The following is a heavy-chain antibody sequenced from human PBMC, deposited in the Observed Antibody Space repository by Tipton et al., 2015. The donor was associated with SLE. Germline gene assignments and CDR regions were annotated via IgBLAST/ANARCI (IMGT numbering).Heavy chain of an antibody. J-gene: IGHJ3*02. D-gene: IGHD3-10*01. Sequence: SLRLSCVASGFAFDDYAMHWVRQAPGEGLEWVSGSGWNSNYKGYADSVEGRFTISRENAKKSLYLQMNSLRAEDTAVYYCARRNSESGAFDMWGQGTLVTVSS. CDR3: ARRNSESGAFDM. CDR2: SGWNSNYK. CDR1: GFAFDDYA. V-gene: IGHV3-9*01.